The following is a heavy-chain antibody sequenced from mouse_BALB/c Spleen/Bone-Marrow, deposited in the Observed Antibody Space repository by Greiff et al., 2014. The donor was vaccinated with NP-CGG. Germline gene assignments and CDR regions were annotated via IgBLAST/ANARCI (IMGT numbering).Heavy chain of an antibody. V-gene: IGHV7-3*02. Sequence: EVQLVEPGGGLVQPGGSLRLSCTTSGFTFTDCFMTWVRQPPGKALEWLGFIRNKPNGYTTEYNPSVKGRFTISRDNSQGILYLQMNTLRAEDSAIYYCARDYSGYFDFWGQGTTLTVSS. D-gene: IGHD5-1*01. CDR3: ARDYSGYFDF. CDR1: GFTFTDCF. CDR2: IRNKPNGYTT. J-gene: IGHJ2*01.